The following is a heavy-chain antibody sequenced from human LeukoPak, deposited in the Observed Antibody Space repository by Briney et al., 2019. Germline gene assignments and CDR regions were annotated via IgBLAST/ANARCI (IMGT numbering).Heavy chain of an antibody. V-gene: IGHV3-30*04. CDR3: ARGTMYYGSGNYFDY. Sequence: GGSLRLSCSASGFTFSSFAMLWVPPAPGRGRVGVAVISYDGSNKYYAHSVKGRFTISRDNSKNTLYLQMTSLRAEDTAVYFCARGTMYYGSGNYFDYWGQGTLVTVSS. J-gene: IGHJ4*02. D-gene: IGHD3-10*01. CDR1: GFTFSSFA. CDR2: ISYDGSNK.